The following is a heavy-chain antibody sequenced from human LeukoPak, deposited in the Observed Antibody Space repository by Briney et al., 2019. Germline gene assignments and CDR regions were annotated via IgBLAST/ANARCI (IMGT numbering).Heavy chain of an antibody. J-gene: IGHJ4*02. D-gene: IGHD3-16*01. CDR2: IKQDGSEK. CDR1: GFTFSSYW. Sequence: GGSLRLSCAASGFTFSSYWMSWVRQAPGKGLEWVANIKQDGSEKYYVDSVKGRFTIFRDNAKNSVYLQMNSLGAADTAVYYCARSMITFGGAVVTAFDSWGQGALVTVSS. V-gene: IGHV3-7*01. CDR3: ARSMITFGGAVVTAFDS.